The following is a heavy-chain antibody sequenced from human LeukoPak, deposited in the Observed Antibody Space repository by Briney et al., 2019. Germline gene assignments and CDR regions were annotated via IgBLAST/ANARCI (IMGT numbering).Heavy chain of an antibody. CDR3: ARFRLGSDYYHMDV. J-gene: IGHJ6*03. CDR1: GGSISSSSYY. CDR2: IYYSGST. D-gene: IGHD7-27*01. Sequence: PSETLSLTCTVSGGSISSSSYYWGWIRQPPGTGLEWIGSIYYSGSTSYNPSLKSRVTISVDTSKNQFSLKLSSVTAADTAVYYCARFRLGSDYYHMDVWGKGTTVTVSS. V-gene: IGHV4-39*07.